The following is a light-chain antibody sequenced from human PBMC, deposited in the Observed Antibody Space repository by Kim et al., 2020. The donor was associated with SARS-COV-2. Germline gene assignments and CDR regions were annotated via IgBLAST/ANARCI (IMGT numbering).Light chain of an antibody. CDR1: QNVSSTY. Sequence: WSPGESATLSCRASQNVSSTYLTWYQQKPGQAPRLLIYGASTRATGFPDRFRGSGAGRDFTLTISRLEPEDFAVFFCQQYDTSPPTFGQGTKLEI. J-gene: IGKJ2*01. CDR2: GAS. CDR3: QQYDTSPPT. V-gene: IGKV3-20*01.